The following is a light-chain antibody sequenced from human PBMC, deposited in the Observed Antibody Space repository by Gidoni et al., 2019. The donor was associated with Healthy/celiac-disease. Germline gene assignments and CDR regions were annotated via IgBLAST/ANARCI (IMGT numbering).Light chain of an antibody. CDR3: QQYGSSSLT. Sequence: DIVLTQSPVTLSLSPGERATLSCRASQSVSSSYLACYQQKPGQAPRLLIYGASSRATGIPDRFSGSGSGTDFTLTISRLEPEDFAVYYCQQYGSSSLTFGGGTKVEIK. CDR2: GAS. J-gene: IGKJ4*01. CDR1: QSVSSSY. V-gene: IGKV3-20*01.